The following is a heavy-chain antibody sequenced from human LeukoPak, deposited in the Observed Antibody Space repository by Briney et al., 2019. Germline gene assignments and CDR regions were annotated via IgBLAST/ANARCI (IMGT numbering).Heavy chain of an antibody. V-gene: IGHV4-34*01. CDR3: ARGRMCVDIVATILSADCFDP. CDR1: GGSFSGYY. J-gene: IGHJ5*02. D-gene: IGHD5-12*01. Sequence: SETLSLTCAVYGGSFSGYYWSWIRQPPGKGLEWIGEINHSGSTNYNPSLKSRVTISVDTSKNQFSLKLSSVTAADTAVYYCARGRMCVDIVATILSADCFDPWGQGTLVTVSS. CDR2: INHSGST.